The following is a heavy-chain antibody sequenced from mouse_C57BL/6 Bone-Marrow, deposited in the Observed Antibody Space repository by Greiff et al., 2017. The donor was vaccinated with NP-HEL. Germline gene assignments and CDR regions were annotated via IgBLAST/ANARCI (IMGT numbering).Heavy chain of an antibody. CDR1: GYTFTTYP. CDR3: SRRSNFDYALDY. D-gene: IGHD1-1*01. CDR2: FHPYNDDT. Sequence: QVQLQQSGAELVKPGASVKMSCKASGYTFTTYPIEWMKQSHGKCLEWIGNFHPYNDDTKYNEKFKGKSTLTVEKASSTVYFDLRRLTSDYSAFYYCSRRSNFDYALDYWGQGTSVTVSS. V-gene: IGHV1-47*01. J-gene: IGHJ4*01.